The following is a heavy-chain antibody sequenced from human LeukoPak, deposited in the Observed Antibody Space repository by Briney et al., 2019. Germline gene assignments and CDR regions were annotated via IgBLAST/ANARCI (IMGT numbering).Heavy chain of an antibody. J-gene: IGHJ4*02. D-gene: IGHD5-18*01. V-gene: IGHV3-74*01. Sequence: PGGSLRLPCAASGFTFSTYWMHWVRQAPGKGLVWVSRINNDGTEKVYADSVKGRFTISRDNAKNTVYLQMNSLRVEDTAVYYCARGEPNYSYFKWGQGTLVSVSS. CDR3: ARGEPNYSYFK. CDR2: INNDGTEK. CDR1: GFTFSTYW.